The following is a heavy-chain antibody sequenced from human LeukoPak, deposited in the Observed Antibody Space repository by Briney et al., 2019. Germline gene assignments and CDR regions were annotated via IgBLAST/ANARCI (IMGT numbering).Heavy chain of an antibody. CDR1: GGTFNNYA. CDR2: IFPIFNTA. J-gene: IGHJ6*03. V-gene: IGHV1-69*05. Sequence: SVKVSCKVSGGTFNNYAIHWVRQAPGQGLEWMGRIFPIFNTADYAQKFQGRVTITTDESTSTAYMELSSLRSEDTAVYYCARERRYGDYVPYYMDVWGKGTTVTVSS. D-gene: IGHD4-17*01. CDR3: ARERRYGDYVPYYMDV.